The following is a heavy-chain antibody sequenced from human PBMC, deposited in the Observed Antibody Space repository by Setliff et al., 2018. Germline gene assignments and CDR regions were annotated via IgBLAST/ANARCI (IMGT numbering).Heavy chain of an antibody. CDR3: ARDDSSGYHTTYFDY. CDR2: FIPMEGRA. D-gene: IGHD3-22*01. Sequence: PSVKVSCKASGSSFSSYTISWVRQAPGQGLEWMGRFIPMEGRADYAQNFQGRVTIIADKSTSTVYMELSSLRSEDTAVYYCARDDSSGYHTTYFDYWGQGTLVTVSS. J-gene: IGHJ4*02. V-gene: IGHV1-69*08. CDR1: GSSFSSYT.